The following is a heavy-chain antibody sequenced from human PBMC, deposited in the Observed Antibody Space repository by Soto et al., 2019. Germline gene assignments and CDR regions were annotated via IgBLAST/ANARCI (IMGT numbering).Heavy chain of an antibody. CDR2: ISPYNGDT. V-gene: IGHV1-18*01. CDR3: TRDDRQAEYGAKWYFDL. Sequence: GASVKVSCKASGYTFNNYRISWVRQAPGQGLEWMGLISPYNGDTNSAPRLQGRVTMTTDTSTSTAYMELRSLRSDDTAVYYCTRDDRQAEYGAKWYFDLWGRGTLVTVSS. CDR1: GYTFNNYR. J-gene: IGHJ2*01. D-gene: IGHD4-17*01.